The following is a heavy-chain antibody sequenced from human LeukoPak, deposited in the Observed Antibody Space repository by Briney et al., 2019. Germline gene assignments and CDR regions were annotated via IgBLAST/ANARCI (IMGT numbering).Heavy chain of an antibody. D-gene: IGHD4-17*01. Sequence: GASVKVSCKASGGTFSSYAISWVRQAPGQGLEWMGGIIPIFGTANYAQKFQGRVTITADESTSTAYMELSSLRSEDTAVYYCAPTRSYGDYGLDYWGQGTLVTVSS. J-gene: IGHJ4*02. V-gene: IGHV1-69*13. CDR3: APTRSYGDYGLDY. CDR2: IIPIFGTA. CDR1: GGTFSSYA.